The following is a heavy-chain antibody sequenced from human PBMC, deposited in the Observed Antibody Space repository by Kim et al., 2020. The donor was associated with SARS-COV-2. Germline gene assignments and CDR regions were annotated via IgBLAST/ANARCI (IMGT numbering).Heavy chain of an antibody. CDR1: GYSFTSYW. CDR3: ARQKGYYYDSSGYYPADY. V-gene: IGHV5-10-1*01. D-gene: IGHD3-22*01. CDR2: IDPSDSYT. Sequence: GESLKISCKGSGYSFTSYWISWVRQMPGKGLEWMGRIDPSDSYTNYSPSFQGHVTISADKSISTAYLQWSSLKASDTAMYYCARQKGYYYDSSGYYPADYWGQGTLVTVSS. J-gene: IGHJ4*02.